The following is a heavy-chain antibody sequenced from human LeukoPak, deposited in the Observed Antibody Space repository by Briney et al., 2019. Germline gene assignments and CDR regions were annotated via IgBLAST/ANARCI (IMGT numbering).Heavy chain of an antibody. J-gene: IGHJ4*02. D-gene: IGHD6-6*01. Sequence: PGGSLRLSCAASGFTFSSYAMGWVRQAPGKGLEWVSYISSSSSTIYYADSVKGRFTISRDNAKNSLYLQMNSLRAEDTAVYYCAREEQLVPEYYFDYWGQGTLVTVSS. CDR3: AREEQLVPEYYFDY. CDR1: GFTFSSYA. V-gene: IGHV3-48*01. CDR2: ISSSSSTI.